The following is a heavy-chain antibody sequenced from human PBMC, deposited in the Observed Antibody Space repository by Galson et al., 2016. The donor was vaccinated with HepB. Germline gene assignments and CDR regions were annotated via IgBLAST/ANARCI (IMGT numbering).Heavy chain of an antibody. D-gene: IGHD5-24*01. V-gene: IGHV3-53*01. Sequence: SLRLSCAASGFTVSSNCMSWVRQAPGKGLEWVSVVYSGGSTYYADSVKGRFTLSRDHYKNTLYLQMNSLRAEDTAIYYCSVELLQDFDFWGQGTLVTVSS. J-gene: IGHJ4*02. CDR3: SVELLQDFDF. CDR1: GFTVSSNC. CDR2: VYSGGST.